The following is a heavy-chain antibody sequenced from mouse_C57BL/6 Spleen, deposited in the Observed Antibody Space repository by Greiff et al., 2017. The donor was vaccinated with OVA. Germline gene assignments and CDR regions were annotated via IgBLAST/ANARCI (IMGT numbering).Heavy chain of an antibody. Sequence: VQLQQSGPELVKPGASVKISCKASGYTFTDYFMNWVKQSHGKSLEWIGDINPNNGGTSYNQKFKGKATLTVDKSSSTAYMELRSLTSEDSAVYYCARREGWAYFDYWGQGTTLTVSS. CDR2: INPNNGGT. V-gene: IGHV1-26*01. CDR1: GYTFTDYF. CDR3: ARREGWAYFDY. D-gene: IGHD3-3*01. J-gene: IGHJ2*01.